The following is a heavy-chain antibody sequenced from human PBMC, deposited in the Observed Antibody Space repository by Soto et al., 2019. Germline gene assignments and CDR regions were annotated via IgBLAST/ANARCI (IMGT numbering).Heavy chain of an antibody. Sequence: GGSLRLSCAASGFTFSNYGMHWVRQAPGKGLEWVALISFDGGNRYYADSVKDRFTISRDNSKSILYMQMNSLRAEDTAVYYCANDEFGYLLPHGLGAAAGTVDYWGQGTLVTVSS. D-gene: IGHD6-13*01. CDR1: GFTFSNYG. CDR3: ANDEFGYLLPHGLGAAAGTVDY. J-gene: IGHJ4*02. V-gene: IGHV3-30*18. CDR2: ISFDGGNR.